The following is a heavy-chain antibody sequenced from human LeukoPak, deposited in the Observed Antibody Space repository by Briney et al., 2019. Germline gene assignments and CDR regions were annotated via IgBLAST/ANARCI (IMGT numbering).Heavy chain of an antibody. D-gene: IGHD4-17*01. CDR3: ARRAQGDYVGAFVI. CDR2: INHSGST. CDR1: GGSFSGYY. V-gene: IGHV4-34*01. J-gene: IGHJ3*02. Sequence: KPSETLSLTCAVYGGSFSGYYWSWIRQPPGKGLEWIGEINHSGSTNYNPSLKSRVTISVDTSKNQFSLKLSSVTAADTAVYYCARRAQGDYVGAFVIWGQGTMVTVSS.